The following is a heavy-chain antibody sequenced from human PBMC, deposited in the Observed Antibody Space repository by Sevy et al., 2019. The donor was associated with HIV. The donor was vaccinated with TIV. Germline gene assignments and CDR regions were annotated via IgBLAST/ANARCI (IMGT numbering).Heavy chain of an antibody. V-gene: IGHV3-33*01. CDR1: GFTFRSYG. CDR2: IWYDGSNK. CDR3: GRKGWGGYNLPIDY. J-gene: IGHJ4*02. Sequence: GGSLKLSCAASGFTFRSYGMHWVRQAPGKGLEWVAVIWYDGSNKYYADYLKCRFTISRDNSKNTLYLQMKSLRAEDTAVYYCGRKGWGGYNLPIDYWGQGTLVTVSS. D-gene: IGHD5-12*01.